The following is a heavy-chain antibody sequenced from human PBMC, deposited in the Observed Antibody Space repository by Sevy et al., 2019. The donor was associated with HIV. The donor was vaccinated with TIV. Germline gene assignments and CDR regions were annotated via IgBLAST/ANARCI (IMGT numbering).Heavy chain of an antibody. Sequence: GESLKISCAASGFTFSSYSMNWVRQAPGKGLEWVSSISGLSNYIYYADSVKGRFTISRDNAKNSLYLQMNSLRPEDTAVYYCARDRCTITSCHEGNWFDPWGQGTLVTVSS. CDR1: GFTFSSYS. CDR3: ARDRCTITSCHEGNWFDP. CDR2: ISGLSNYI. J-gene: IGHJ5*02. V-gene: IGHV3-21*01. D-gene: IGHD2-2*01.